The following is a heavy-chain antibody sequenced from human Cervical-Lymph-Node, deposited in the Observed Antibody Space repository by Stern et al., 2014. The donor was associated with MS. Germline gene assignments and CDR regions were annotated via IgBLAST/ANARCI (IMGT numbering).Heavy chain of an antibody. CDR3: ASHGLGSSYVDWYFDL. V-gene: IGHV5-10-1*01. Sequence: QLVQSGAEVKKPGESLRISCKASGYKFSTYWISWVRQMPGKGLAWMGRIDPRDSYTFYSPSLQGHVTISADKSIDTVYLQWSSLKASDTAMYYCASHGLGSSYVDWYFDLWGRGTLVAVSS. CDR2: IDPRDSYT. D-gene: IGHD3-3*01. J-gene: IGHJ2*01. CDR1: GYKFSTYW.